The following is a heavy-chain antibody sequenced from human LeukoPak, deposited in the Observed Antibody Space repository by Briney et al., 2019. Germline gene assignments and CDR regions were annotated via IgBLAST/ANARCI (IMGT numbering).Heavy chain of an antibody. V-gene: IGHV1-2*02. Sequence: GASVKVSCKASGLTFIGYYIHWVRRAPGQGLEWMGWINPNGGETHYAQKFQGRVTLTTDTSLSTAYLGLSSLISDDTAVYYCARSHDYTNYVSPWGQGTLVTVSS. D-gene: IGHD4-11*01. CDR2: INPNGGET. CDR1: GLTFIGYY. CDR3: ARSHDYTNYVSP. J-gene: IGHJ5*02.